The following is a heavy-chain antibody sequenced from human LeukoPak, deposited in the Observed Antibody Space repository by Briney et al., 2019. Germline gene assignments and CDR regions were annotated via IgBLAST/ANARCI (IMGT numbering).Heavy chain of an antibody. Sequence: GGSLRLSCAASGFTFSAFSMNWVRQAPGKGLEWVSAISSSSSDIYYTDSVKGRFTISRDNAKNTLYLQMNSLRAEDTAVYYCARALAVAGTGGFDPWGQGTLVTVSS. CDR2: ISSSSSDI. CDR3: ARALAVAGTGGFDP. D-gene: IGHD6-19*01. J-gene: IGHJ5*02. CDR1: GFTFSAFS. V-gene: IGHV3-21*01.